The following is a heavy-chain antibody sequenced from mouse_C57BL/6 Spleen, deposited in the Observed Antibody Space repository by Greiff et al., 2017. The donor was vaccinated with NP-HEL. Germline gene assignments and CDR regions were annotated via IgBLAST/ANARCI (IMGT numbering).Heavy chain of an antibody. V-gene: IGHV1-69*01. Sequence: QVQLQQPGAELVMPGASVKLSCKASGYTFTSYWMHWVKQRPGQGLEWTGEIDPSDSYTNYNQKFKGKSTLTVDKSSSTAYMQLSSLTSEDSAVYYCARYGRDAMDYWGQGTSVTVSS. J-gene: IGHJ4*01. D-gene: IGHD1-1*02. CDR1: GYTFTSYW. CDR3: ARYGRDAMDY. CDR2: IDPSDSYT.